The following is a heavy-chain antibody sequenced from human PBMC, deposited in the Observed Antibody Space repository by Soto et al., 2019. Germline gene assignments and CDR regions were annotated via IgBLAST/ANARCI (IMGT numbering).Heavy chain of an antibody. J-gene: IGHJ4*02. Sequence: GGSLRLSCAASGFTFSSYAMSWVRQAPGKGLEWVSAISGSGGSKYYADSVKGRFTISRDNSKNTLYLQMNSLRAEDTAVYYCAKDESITMVRGVIPNFDYWGQGTLVTVSS. V-gene: IGHV3-23*01. CDR2: ISGSGGSK. CDR1: GFTFSSYA. D-gene: IGHD3-10*01. CDR3: AKDESITMVRGVIPNFDY.